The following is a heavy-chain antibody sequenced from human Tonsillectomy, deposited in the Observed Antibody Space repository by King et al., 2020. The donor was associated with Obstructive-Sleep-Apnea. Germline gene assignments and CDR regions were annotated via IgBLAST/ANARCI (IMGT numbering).Heavy chain of an antibody. J-gene: IGHJ4*02. CDR3: ARGVNYYDRTGSQY. Sequence: VQLVESGAEVKKPGASVKVSCKASGYTFTSYDINWVRQATGQGLEWMGWMNPNSGNTGYAQKFQGRVTMTRNNSISTAYMELSSLRSEDTAVYYCARGVNYYDRTGSQYWGQGTLVTVSS. CDR2: MNPNSGNT. CDR1: GYTFTSYD. V-gene: IGHV1-8*01. D-gene: IGHD3-22*01.